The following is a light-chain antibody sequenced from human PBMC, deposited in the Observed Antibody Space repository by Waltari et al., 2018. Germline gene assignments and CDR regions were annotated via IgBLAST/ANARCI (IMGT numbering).Light chain of an antibody. CDR2: DAS. CDR1: QSVGSY. V-gene: IGKV3-11*01. CDR3: QQRSNWTPHT. J-gene: IGKJ2*01. Sequence: EIVLTQSPDTLSLSPGDTATLSCRASQSVGSYLAWYQQKPGHPPRLLIYDASNRATGVPDRCRGSGSGTDVTLTISSLEAEDFAVYFCQQRSNWTPHTFGQGARLDIK.